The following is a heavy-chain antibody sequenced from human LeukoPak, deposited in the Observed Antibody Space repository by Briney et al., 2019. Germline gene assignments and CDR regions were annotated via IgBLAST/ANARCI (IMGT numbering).Heavy chain of an antibody. CDR2: ISPDGSKS. J-gene: IGHJ4*02. CDR1: GLTLSNFW. D-gene: IGHD3-16*01. CDR3: ASQGGY. Sequence: QPGGSLRLSCAASGLTLSNFWMHWVRQVPGKGLVWVSRISPDGSKSRYADFVKGRFIISRDNAKNALYLQMNSLGAEDTAMYYCASQGGYWGQGTLVAVSS. V-gene: IGHV3-74*01.